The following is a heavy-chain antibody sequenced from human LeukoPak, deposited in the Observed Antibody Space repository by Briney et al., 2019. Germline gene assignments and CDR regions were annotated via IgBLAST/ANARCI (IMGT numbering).Heavy chain of an antibody. CDR1: AINVTTNY. CDR3: VRCTGQQFIPCDY. V-gene: IGHV3-66*02. Sequence: HAGGSLRLSCAASAINVTTNYMTWIRQAPGKGLQWVSLIYGDNAAYYAEAVRGRFIISRDSLKNTLFLQIKTLRAEDAAVFYCVRCTGQQFIPCDYWGQGAHVTVSS. J-gene: IGHJ4*02. D-gene: IGHD6-13*01. CDR2: IYGDNAA.